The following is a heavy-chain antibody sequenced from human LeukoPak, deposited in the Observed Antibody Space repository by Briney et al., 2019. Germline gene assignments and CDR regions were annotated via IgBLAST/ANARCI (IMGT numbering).Heavy chain of an antibody. D-gene: IGHD3-10*02. CDR3: ARQRITMSKNYYYYGMDV. CDR2: IYPGDSDT. Sequence: GESLKISCKGSGYSFTSYWIGWVRQMPGKGLEWMGIIYPGDSDTRYSPSFQGQVTISADESISTAYLQWSSLKASDTAMYYCARQRITMSKNYYYYGMDVWGQGTTVTVSS. J-gene: IGHJ6*02. CDR1: GYSFTSYW. V-gene: IGHV5-51*01.